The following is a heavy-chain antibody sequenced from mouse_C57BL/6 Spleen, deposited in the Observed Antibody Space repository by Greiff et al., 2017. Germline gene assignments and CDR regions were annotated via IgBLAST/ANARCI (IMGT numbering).Heavy chain of an antibody. J-gene: IGHJ2*01. CDR2: IDPETGGT. Sequence: QVQLQQSGAELVRPGASVTLSCKASGYTFTDYEMHWVKQTPVHGLEWIGAIDPETGGTAYNQKFKGKAILTADKSSSTAYMELRSLTSEDSAVYYCTPHYYGIDYWGQGTTLTVSS. D-gene: IGHD1-1*01. CDR1: GYTFTDYE. V-gene: IGHV1-15*01. CDR3: TPHYYGIDY.